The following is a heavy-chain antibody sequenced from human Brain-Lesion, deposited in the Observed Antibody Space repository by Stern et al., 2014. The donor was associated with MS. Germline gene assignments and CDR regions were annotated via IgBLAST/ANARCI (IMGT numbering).Heavy chain of an antibody. J-gene: IGHJ4*02. Sequence: QMQLVESGPGLVKPSQTLSLTCTVSGGAVSSGDRYWSWIRQHPEKGLEWLGDISYSGNTYYNPSLESRVTISMDRSKNQFSLKLRSVTAADTAVYYCARVTEFLRFFYPDYWGQGIRVTVSS. CDR2: ISYSGNT. CDR1: GGAVSSGDRY. V-gene: IGHV4-31*03. CDR3: ARVTEFLRFFYPDY. D-gene: IGHD3-3*01.